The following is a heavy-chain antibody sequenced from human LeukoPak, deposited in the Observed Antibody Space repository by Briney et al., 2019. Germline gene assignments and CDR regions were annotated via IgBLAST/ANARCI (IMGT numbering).Heavy chain of an antibody. CDR3: ARDSRGYYGSGSYFSYYFDY. D-gene: IGHD3-10*01. J-gene: IGHJ4*02. CDR1: GFTFSSYG. V-gene: IGHV3-33*01. Sequence: GGSLRLSCAASGFTFSSYGMHWVRQAPGKGLEWVAVIWYDGSNKYYADSVKGRFTISRDNSKNTLYLQMNSLRAEDTAVYYCARDSRGYYGSGSYFSYYFDYWGQGTLVTVSS. CDR2: IWYDGSNK.